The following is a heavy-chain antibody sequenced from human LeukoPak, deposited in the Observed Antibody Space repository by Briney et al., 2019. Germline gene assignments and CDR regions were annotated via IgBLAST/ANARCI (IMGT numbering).Heavy chain of an antibody. J-gene: IGHJ4*02. D-gene: IGHD4-17*01. CDR3: ASCYGDYDSFDY. V-gene: IGHV3-21*01. Sequence: PGGSLRLSCAASGFTFSSYSMNWVRQAPGKGLEWVSSISSSSSYIYYADSVKGRLTISRDNAKNSLYLQMNSLRAEDTAVYYCASCYGDYDSFDYWGQGTLVTVSS. CDR1: GFTFSSYS. CDR2: ISSSSSYI.